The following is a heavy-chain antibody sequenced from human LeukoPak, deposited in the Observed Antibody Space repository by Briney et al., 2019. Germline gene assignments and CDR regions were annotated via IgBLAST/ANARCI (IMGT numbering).Heavy chain of an antibody. D-gene: IGHD5-18*01. J-gene: IGHJ3*02. CDR2: INHSGST. Sequence: PSETLSLTCAVYGGSFSGYYWRWIRQPPGKGLEGIGEINHSGSTNYNPSLKSRVTISVDTSKNQFSLKLSSVTAAAPAVYCCSRGRGYSYGYFSAFDIWGQGTMVTVSS. V-gene: IGHV4-34*01. CDR1: GGSFSGYY. CDR3: SRGRGYSYGYFSAFDI.